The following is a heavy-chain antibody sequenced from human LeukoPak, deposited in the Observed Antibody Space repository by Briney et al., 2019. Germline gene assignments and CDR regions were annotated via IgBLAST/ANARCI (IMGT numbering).Heavy chain of an antibody. Sequence: PGGSLRLSCAASGFTFNNYAMNWVHQAPGKGLECVSTISGSGDSTDYADSVKGRFTISRDNSKNTLYLQMNNLRAEDTAVYYCVKGGHFQQLYGRYGAFDMWGQGTKVTVS. CDR2: ISGSGDST. J-gene: IGHJ3*02. CDR1: GFTFNNYA. V-gene: IGHV3-23*01. D-gene: IGHD3-16*01. CDR3: VKGGHFQQLYGRYGAFDM.